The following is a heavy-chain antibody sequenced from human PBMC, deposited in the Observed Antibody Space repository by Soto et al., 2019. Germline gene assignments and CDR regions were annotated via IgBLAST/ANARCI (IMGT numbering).Heavy chain of an antibody. V-gene: IGHV3-23*01. CDR1: GFTFSSYA. J-gene: IGHJ4*02. D-gene: IGHD4-4*01. CDR3: ARLHTSSSDY. Sequence: EVQLLESGGGLVQPGGSLRLSCAASGFTFSSYAMSWVRQAPGKGLEWVSAIGASGGSTYYADSVKGRFTISRDNSKNTLYLQMNSLGAEDTALYYCARLHTSSSDYWGQGTLVTVSS. CDR2: IGASGGST.